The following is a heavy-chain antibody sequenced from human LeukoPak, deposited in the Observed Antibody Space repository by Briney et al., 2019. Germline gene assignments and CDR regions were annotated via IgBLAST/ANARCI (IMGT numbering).Heavy chain of an antibody. J-gene: IGHJ4*02. CDR1: KFTFDNYA. Sequence: PGGSLRLSCAASKFTFDNYAMSWVRQAPGQGLEWVCSISSSGDITFYADSVKGRFTISRDTSNYALYLQMNSLIAEDAAVYYCAKDRPNYYESNGHYYRRDGDYWGQGTLVTVS. CDR2: ISSSGDIT. D-gene: IGHD3-22*01. V-gene: IGHV3-23*01. CDR3: AKDRPNYYESNGHYYRRDGDY.